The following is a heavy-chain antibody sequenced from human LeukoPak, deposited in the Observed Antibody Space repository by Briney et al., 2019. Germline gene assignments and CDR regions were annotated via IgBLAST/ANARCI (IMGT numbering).Heavy chain of an antibody. CDR1: GYTFTGYY. CDR2: INPNSGGT. D-gene: IGHD3-10*01. CDR3: ARDPVVRGPAAIYYYYYMDV. J-gene: IGHJ6*03. Sequence: GASVKVSCKASGYTFTGYYMHWVRQAPGQGLEWMGWINPNSGGTNYAQKFQGRVTMTRDTSISTAYMELSRLRSDDTAVYYCARDPVVRGPAAIYYYYYMDVWGKGTTVTVSS. V-gene: IGHV1-2*02.